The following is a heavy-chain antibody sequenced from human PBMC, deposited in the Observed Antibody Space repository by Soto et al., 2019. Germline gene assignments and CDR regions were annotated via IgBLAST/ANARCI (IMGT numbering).Heavy chain of an antibody. CDR2: ISSSSSTI. V-gene: IGHV3-48*01. CDR3: ARDPYPTKFYYYMDV. CDR1: GFTFSSYS. Sequence: GGSLRLSCAASGFTFSSYSMNWVRQAPGKGLEWVSYISSSSSTIYYADSVKGRFTISRDNAKNSLYLQMNSLRAEDTAVYYCARDPYPTKFYYYMDVWGKGTTVTVSS. J-gene: IGHJ6*03. D-gene: IGHD2-8*01.